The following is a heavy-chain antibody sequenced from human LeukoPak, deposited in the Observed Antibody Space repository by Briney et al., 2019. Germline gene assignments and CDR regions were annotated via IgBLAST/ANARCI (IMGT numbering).Heavy chain of an antibody. CDR1: GYTFTSYD. D-gene: IGHD2-2*01. Sequence: GASVKVSCKASGYTFTSYDINWVRQATGQGLEWMGWMNPNSGNTGYAQKFQGRVTITRNTSISTAYMELSSLRSEDTAVYYCARSPPYCSSTSCYFDYWGQGTLVTVSS. V-gene: IGHV1-8*01. J-gene: IGHJ4*02. CDR2: MNPNSGNT. CDR3: ARSPPYCSSTSCYFDY.